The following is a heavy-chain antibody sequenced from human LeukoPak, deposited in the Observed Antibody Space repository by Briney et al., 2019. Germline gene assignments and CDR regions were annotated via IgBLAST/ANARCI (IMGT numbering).Heavy chain of an antibody. CDR3: AKGASYSSGWSASDY. Sequence: GGPPRLSCAASGFTFDDYAMRWVRQAPGKGLEWVSGISWNSGSIGYADSVKGRFTISRDNAKNSLYLQMNSLRAEDTALYYCAKGASYSSGWSASDYWGQGTLVTVSS. CDR1: GFTFDDYA. J-gene: IGHJ4*02. CDR2: ISWNSGSI. D-gene: IGHD6-19*01. V-gene: IGHV3-9*01.